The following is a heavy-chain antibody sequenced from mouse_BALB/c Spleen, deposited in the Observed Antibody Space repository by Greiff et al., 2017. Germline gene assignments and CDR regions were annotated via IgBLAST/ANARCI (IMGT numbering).Heavy chain of an antibody. V-gene: IGHV1-39*01. CDR1: GYSFTGYN. D-gene: IGHD1-1*01. CDR3: ARGGTVVYYYAMDY. CDR2: IDPYYGGT. J-gene: IGHJ4*01. Sequence: EVKLQESGPELEKPGASVKISCKASGYSFTGYNMNWVKQSNGKSLEWIGNIDPYYGGTSYNQKFKGKATLTVDKSSSTAYMQLKSLTSEDSAVYYCARGGTVVYYYAMDYWGQGTSVTVSS.